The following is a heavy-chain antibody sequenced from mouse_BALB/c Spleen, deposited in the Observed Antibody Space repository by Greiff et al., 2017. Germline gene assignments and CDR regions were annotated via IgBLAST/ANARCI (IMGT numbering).Heavy chain of an antibody. CDR1: GFSLTSYG. J-gene: IGHJ4*01. D-gene: IGHD2-4*01. CDR2: IWSGGST. Sequence: VKLVESGPGLVQPSQSLSITCTVSGFSLTSYGVHWVRQSPGKGLEWLGVIWSGGSTDYNAAFISRLSISKDNSKSQVFFKMNSLQADDTAIYYCARRPSMITRNYAMDYWGQGTSVTVSS. V-gene: IGHV2-4-1*01. CDR3: ARRPSMITRNYAMDY.